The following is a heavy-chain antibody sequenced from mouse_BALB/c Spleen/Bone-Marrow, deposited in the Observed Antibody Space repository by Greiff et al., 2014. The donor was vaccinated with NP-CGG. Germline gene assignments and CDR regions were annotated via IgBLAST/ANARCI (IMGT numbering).Heavy chain of an antibody. CDR1: GFNIKDTY. J-gene: IGHJ2*01. Sequence: EVQLVESGAELGKPGASVKLSCTASGFNIKDTYMHWVKQRPEQGLEWIGRIDPANGNTKYDPKFQGKATIAADTSSNTAYLQLSSLTSEDTAVYYCASYYYGHYFDYWGQGTTLTVSS. D-gene: IGHD1-1*01. V-gene: IGHV14-3*02. CDR3: ASYYYGHYFDY. CDR2: IDPANGNT.